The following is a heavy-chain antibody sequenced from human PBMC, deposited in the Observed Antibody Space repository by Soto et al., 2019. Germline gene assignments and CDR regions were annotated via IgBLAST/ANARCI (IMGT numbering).Heavy chain of an antibody. CDR1: GYTFTDYY. V-gene: IGHV1-2*02. CDR3: ARGPLIVPSKSPSRHWFDP. J-gene: IGHJ5*02. CDR2: INPNSGGT. D-gene: IGHD2-2*01. Sequence: ASVKVSCKASGYTFTDYYIHWVRQAPGQGLEWMGWINPNSGGTNYAQKFQGRVTMTRDTSISTAYMELSRLRSDDTAVYYCARGPLIVPSKSPSRHWFDPWGEGSMITVSS.